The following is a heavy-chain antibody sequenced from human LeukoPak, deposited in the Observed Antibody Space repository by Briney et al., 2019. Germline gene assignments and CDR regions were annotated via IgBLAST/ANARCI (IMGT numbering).Heavy chain of an antibody. J-gene: IGHJ4*02. Sequence: GGSLRLSCAAFGFTFSSYSMNWVRQAPGKGLEWVSSISSTSTYIYYADSVKGRFTISRDNSKNTLYLQMNSLRAEDTAVYYCAKTQQLVPYYFDYWGQGTLVTVSS. CDR3: AKTQQLVPYYFDY. CDR2: ISSTSTYI. CDR1: GFTFSSYS. V-gene: IGHV3-21*04. D-gene: IGHD6-13*01.